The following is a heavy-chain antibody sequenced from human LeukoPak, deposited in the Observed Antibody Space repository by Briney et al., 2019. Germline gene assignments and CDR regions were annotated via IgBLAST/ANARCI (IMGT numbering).Heavy chain of an antibody. CDR3: ARVSSQGGTMVRGVNDY. Sequence: ASVKVSCKASGYTFTGYYMHWVRQAPGQGLEWMGWINPNSGGTNYAQKFQGRVTMTRDTSISTAYMELSRLRSDDTAVYYCARVSSQGGTMVRGVNDYWGQGTLVTVSS. D-gene: IGHD3-10*01. CDR2: INPNSGGT. CDR1: GYTFTGYY. V-gene: IGHV1-2*02. J-gene: IGHJ4*02.